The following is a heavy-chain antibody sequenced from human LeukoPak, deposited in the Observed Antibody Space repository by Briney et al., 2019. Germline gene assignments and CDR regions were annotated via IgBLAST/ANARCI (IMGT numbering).Heavy chain of an antibody. V-gene: IGHV1-69*05. J-gene: IGHJ4*02. CDR3: ARDSGMVRGTVDY. Sequence: SVKVSCKASGGTFSSYAISWVRQAPGQGLEWMGGIIPIFGTANYAQKFQGRVTMTRDTSTSTVYMELSSLRSEDTAVYYCARDSGMVRGTVDYWGQGTLVTVSS. CDR1: GGTFSSYA. CDR2: IIPIFGTA. D-gene: IGHD3-10*01.